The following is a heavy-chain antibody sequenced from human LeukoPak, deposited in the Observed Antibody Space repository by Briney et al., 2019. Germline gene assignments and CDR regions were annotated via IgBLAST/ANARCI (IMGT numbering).Heavy chain of an antibody. Sequence: GGSLRLSCAASGFTFSSYEMNWVRQAPGKGLEWVSYISSSGSTIYYADSVKGRFTISRDNAKNSLYLQMNSLRAEDTAVYYCARTFWSGYYSRDYWGQGTLVTVSS. D-gene: IGHD3-3*01. V-gene: IGHV3-48*03. CDR2: ISSSGSTI. CDR1: GFTFSSYE. CDR3: ARTFWSGYYSRDY. J-gene: IGHJ4*02.